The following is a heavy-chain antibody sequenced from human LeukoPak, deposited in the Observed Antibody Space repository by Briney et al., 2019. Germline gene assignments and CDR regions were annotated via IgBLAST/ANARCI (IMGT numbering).Heavy chain of an antibody. CDR2: MNVDSGGT. CDR3: ARDSKLTGTSFDF. Sequence: ASVKVSCKAAGHMFTDYYIHWVRQAPGQGLEWMGWMNVDSGGTKYAQKFQGRVTMTRDTSISTAFMDLTRLTSDDTAVYYCARDSKLTGTSFDFRGQGTLVTVSS. V-gene: IGHV1-2*02. CDR1: GHMFTDYY. J-gene: IGHJ4*02. D-gene: IGHD3-9*01.